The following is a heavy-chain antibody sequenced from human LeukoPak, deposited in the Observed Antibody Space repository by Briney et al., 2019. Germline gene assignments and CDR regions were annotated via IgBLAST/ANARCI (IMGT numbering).Heavy chain of an antibody. CDR3: ARAPGTAAYDY. D-gene: IGHD6-13*01. CDR2: INHSGST. V-gene: IGHV4-34*01. Sequence: PSETLSLTCAVYGGSFSGYYWSWIRQPPGKGLEWIGEINHSGSTNYNPSLKSRVTISVDTSKNQFSLKLSSVTAADTAVYYCARAPGTAAYDYWGQGTLVTVSS. J-gene: IGHJ4*02. CDR1: GGSFSGYY.